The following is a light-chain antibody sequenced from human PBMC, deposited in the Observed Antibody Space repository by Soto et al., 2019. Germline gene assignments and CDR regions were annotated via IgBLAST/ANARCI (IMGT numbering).Light chain of an antibody. CDR3: QQYNSYSRT. CDR1: QSIFYR. J-gene: IGKJ1*01. Sequence: DIQVTQSPSTLSASVGYRVSITCRASQSIFYRLAWYQQKPGKAPKLLIYDASSLESGVSLRFSGSGSGTEFTLTISSLQPDDFATYYCQQYNSYSRTFGQGTKVDVK. V-gene: IGKV1-5*01. CDR2: DAS.